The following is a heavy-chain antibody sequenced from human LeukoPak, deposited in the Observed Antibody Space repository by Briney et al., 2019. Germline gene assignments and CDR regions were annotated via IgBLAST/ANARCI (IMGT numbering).Heavy chain of an antibody. Sequence: GGSLRLSCVASGFTFSSYWMHWVRQAPGKGLVWVSRINSDGSATNYADSVKGRFTISRDNAKNTVYLLMNRLRAEDTAVYYCTRSYYGDYVWGQGTLVTVSS. CDR2: INSDGSAT. J-gene: IGHJ4*02. V-gene: IGHV3-74*01. CDR3: TRSYYGDYV. CDR1: GFTFSSYW. D-gene: IGHD4-17*01.